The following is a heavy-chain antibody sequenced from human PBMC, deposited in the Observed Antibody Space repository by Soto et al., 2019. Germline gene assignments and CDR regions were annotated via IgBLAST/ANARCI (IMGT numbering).Heavy chain of an antibody. V-gene: IGHV3-23*01. CDR3: AKVRGQLVPFDFDY. CDR2: ISGSGGST. CDR1: GFTFSSYA. J-gene: IGHJ4*02. D-gene: IGHD6-6*01. Sequence: GESLKISCAASGFTFSSYAMSWVRQAPGKGLEWVSAISGSGGSTYYADSVKGRFTISRDNSKNTLYLQMNSLRAEDTAVYYCAKVRGQLVPFDFDYWGQGTLVTVSS.